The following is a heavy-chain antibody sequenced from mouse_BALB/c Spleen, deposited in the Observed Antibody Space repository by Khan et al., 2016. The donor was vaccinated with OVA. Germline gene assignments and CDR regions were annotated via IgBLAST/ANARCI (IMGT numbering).Heavy chain of an antibody. Sequence: EVQLQESGPGLVKPSQSLSLTCTVTGYSITSDYAWNWIRQFPGNKLEWMGYISSTGGTSYNPSLKSRISVTRDTSKNQFFLQLKSVTTEDTATYYCAGSLYYSFGYALDCWGRGTSVTVSS. CDR1: GYSITSDYA. D-gene: IGHD2-12*01. V-gene: IGHV3-2*02. CDR3: AGSLYYSFGYALDC. CDR2: ISSTGGT. J-gene: IGHJ4*01.